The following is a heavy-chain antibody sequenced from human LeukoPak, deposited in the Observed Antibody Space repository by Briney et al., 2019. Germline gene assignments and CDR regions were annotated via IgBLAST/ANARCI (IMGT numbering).Heavy chain of an antibody. CDR1: GYTFTGYY. V-gene: IGHV1-2*06. CDR2: INPNSGGT. Sequence: ASVKVSCKASGYTFTGYYTHWVRQAPGQGLEWMGRINPNSGGTNYAQKFQGRVTMTRDTSISTAYMELSRLRSDDTAVYYCARGTDLLWFGEFYWFDPWGQGTLVTVSS. J-gene: IGHJ5*02. D-gene: IGHD3-10*01. CDR3: ARGTDLLWFGEFYWFDP.